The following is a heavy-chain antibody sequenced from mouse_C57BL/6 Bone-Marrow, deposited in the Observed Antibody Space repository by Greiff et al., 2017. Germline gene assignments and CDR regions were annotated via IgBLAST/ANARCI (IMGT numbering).Heavy chain of an antibody. CDR2: ISSGSSTI. CDR1: GFTFSDYG. V-gene: IGHV5-17*01. J-gene: IGHJ3*01. Sequence: EVKLMESGGGLVKPGGSLKLSCAASGFTFSDYGMHWVRQAPEKGLEWVAYISSGSSTIYYADTVKGRFTISRDNAKNTLFLQMTSLRSEDTALYYCARYSFAYWGQGTLVTVSA. CDR3: ARYSFAY.